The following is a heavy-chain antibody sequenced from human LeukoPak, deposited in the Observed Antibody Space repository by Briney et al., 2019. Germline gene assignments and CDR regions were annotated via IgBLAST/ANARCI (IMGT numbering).Heavy chain of an antibody. V-gene: IGHV6-1*01. D-gene: IGHD2-2*01. Sequence: SQTLSLTCAISGDSVSSNSAAWNWIRQSPSRGLEWLGRTYYRSTWYNDCAVSVRGRITVNPDTSKNQISLHLNSVTPEDTAVYYCARRLTQYDCFDPWGQGILVTVSS. CDR2: TYYRSTWYN. CDR1: GDSVSSNSAA. J-gene: IGHJ5*02. CDR3: ARRLTQYDCFDP.